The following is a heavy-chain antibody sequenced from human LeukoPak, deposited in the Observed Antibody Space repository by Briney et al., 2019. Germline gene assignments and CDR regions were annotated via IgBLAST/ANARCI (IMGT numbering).Heavy chain of an antibody. Sequence: TGGSLRLSCAASGFGFNNAWVIWVRQTPGKGLEWVGRIKSNLDDGTADYATPVKGRFIISRDDSKNTLYLQMSSLKIEDTAVYYCSTDFSHFDFSSGYYSYWGQGTLVTV. J-gene: IGHJ4*02. CDR3: STDFSHFDFSSGYYSY. CDR1: GFGFNNAW. D-gene: IGHD3-3*01. CDR2: IKSNLDDGTA. V-gene: IGHV3-15*01.